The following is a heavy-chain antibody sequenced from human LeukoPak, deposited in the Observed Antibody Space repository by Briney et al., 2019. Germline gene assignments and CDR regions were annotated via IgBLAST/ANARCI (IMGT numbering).Heavy chain of an antibody. Sequence: PGGSLRLSCAASGFTFSIYSMNWVRQAPGKGLEWVSSISSSGSYINYPDSVEGRFTISRDNARSTLYLQMNSLRAEDTAAYYCARERPADDSFDYWGQGTLVTVSS. J-gene: IGHJ4*02. CDR1: GFTFSIYS. CDR2: ISSSGSYI. CDR3: ARERPADDSFDY. V-gene: IGHV3-21*01. D-gene: IGHD2-21*02.